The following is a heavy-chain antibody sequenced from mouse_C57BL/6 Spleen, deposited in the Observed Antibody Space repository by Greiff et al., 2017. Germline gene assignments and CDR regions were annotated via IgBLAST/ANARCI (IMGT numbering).Heavy chain of an antibody. V-gene: IGHV5-6*01. CDR3: ASSLYAMDY. D-gene: IGHD6-1*01. CDR2: ISSGGSYT. CDR1: GFTLSSYG. Sequence: EVQLVESGGDLVKPGGSLKLSCAASGFTLSSYGMSWVRQTPDKRLEWVATISSGGSYTYYPDSVKGRFTISRDNAKNTLYLQMSSLKSEDTAMYYCASSLYAMDYWGQGTSVTVSS. J-gene: IGHJ4*01.